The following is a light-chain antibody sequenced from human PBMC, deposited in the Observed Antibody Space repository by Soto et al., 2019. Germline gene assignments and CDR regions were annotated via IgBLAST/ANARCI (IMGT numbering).Light chain of an antibody. Sequence: AIQLTQSPSSLSASIGDRVTITCRARQGIGSALAWYQQAPVKPPKLLIFDASTLENGVPSRFSGGGSGTDFTLTISSPQPEDFATYYCLLFNTYPQAFGGGTKVEIK. V-gene: IGKV1-13*02. CDR3: LLFNTYPQA. CDR1: QGIGSA. J-gene: IGKJ4*01. CDR2: DAS.